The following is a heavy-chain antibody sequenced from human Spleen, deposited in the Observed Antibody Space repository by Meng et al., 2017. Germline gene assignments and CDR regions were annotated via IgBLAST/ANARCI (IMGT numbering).Heavy chain of an antibody. D-gene: IGHD3-9*01. CDR3: SRVEQDWLSPYY. J-gene: IGHJ4*02. V-gene: IGHV3-66*02. CDR1: GFIFSSYN. Sequence: GESLKISCAASGFIFSSYNMNWVRQVPGKGLEWVSVIYSGGSTYYADSVKGRFTISRDNSKNTLYLQMNSLRGEDSAVYYCSRVEQDWLSPYYWGQGTLVTVSS. CDR2: IYSGGST.